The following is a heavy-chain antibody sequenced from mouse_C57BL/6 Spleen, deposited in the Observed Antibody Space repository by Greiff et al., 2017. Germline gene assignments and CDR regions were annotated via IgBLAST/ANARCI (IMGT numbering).Heavy chain of an antibody. D-gene: IGHD1-1*01. CDR2: IYPGDGDT. CDR1: GYAFSSSW. V-gene: IGHV1-82*01. J-gene: IGHJ1*03. CDR3: AKSSYEWYFDV. Sequence: QVQLQQSGPELVKPGASVKISCKASGYAFSSSWMNWVKQRPGKGLEWIGRIYPGDGDTNYNGKFKGKATLTADKSSSTAYMQLSSLTSEDSAVYFCAKSSYEWYFDVWGTGTTVTVSS.